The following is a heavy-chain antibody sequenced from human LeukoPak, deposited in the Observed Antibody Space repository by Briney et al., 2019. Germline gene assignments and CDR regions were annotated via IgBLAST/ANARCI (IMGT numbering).Heavy chain of an antibody. CDR3: ARLIAAPAKHQSAIDY. Sequence: GASAKVSCKASGYTFTGYYMHCVRQAPGQGLEWMGRINPSSGGTNYAQKFQGRVTMTRDTSISTAYMELSRLRSDDTAVYYYARLIAAPAKHQSAIDYWGQGTLVTVSS. J-gene: IGHJ4*02. CDR1: GYTFTGYY. V-gene: IGHV1-2*06. CDR2: INPSSGGT. D-gene: IGHD6-6*01.